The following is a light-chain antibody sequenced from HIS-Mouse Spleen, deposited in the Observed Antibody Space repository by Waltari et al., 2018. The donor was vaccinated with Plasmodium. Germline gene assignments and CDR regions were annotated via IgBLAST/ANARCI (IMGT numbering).Light chain of an antibody. CDR3: AAWDDSLNGVV. V-gene: IGLV1-44*01. J-gene: IGLJ2*01. CDR1: ISSIGRNT. CDR2: SNN. Sequence: QSVLTQPPSASGTPGPRVTISCSGSISSIGRNTVNWYQQLPGTAPKLLIYSNNQRPSGVPDRFSGSKSGTSASLAISGLQSEDEADYYCAAWDDSLNGVVFAGGTKLTVL.